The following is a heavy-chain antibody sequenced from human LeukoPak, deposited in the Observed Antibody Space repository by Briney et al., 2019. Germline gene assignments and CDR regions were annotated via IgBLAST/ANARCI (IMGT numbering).Heavy chain of an antibody. J-gene: IGHJ4*02. CDR3: ARHLGRECSGSYYFDY. CDR1: GGSISSSSYY. V-gene: IGHV4-39*01. D-gene: IGHD1-26*01. Sequence: SETLSLTCTVSGGSISSSSYYWGWIRQPPGKGLEWIGSIYYSGSTYYNPSLKSRVTISVDTSKNQFSLKLSSVTAADTAVYYCARHLGRECSGSYYFDYWGQGTLVTVSS. CDR2: IYYSGST.